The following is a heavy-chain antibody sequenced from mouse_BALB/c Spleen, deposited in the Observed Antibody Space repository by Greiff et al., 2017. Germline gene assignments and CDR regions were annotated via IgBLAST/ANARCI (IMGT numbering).Heavy chain of an antibody. CDR1: GFTFSSYG. J-gene: IGHJ4*01. V-gene: IGHV5-6-3*01. CDR3: ARDGTLYYRYDERSYYAMDY. D-gene: IGHD2-14*01. CDR2: INSNGGST. Sequence: EVQLVESGGGLVQPGGSLKLSCAASGFTFSSYGMSWVRQTPDKRLELVATINSNGGSTYYPDSVKGRFTISRDNAKNTLYLQMSSLKSEDTAMYYCARDGTLYYRYDERSYYAMDYWGQGTSVTVSS.